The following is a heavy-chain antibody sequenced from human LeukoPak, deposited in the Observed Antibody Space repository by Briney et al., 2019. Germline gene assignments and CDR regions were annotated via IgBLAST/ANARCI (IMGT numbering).Heavy chain of an antibody. CDR3: ARDLSCSGGSCGSS. D-gene: IGHD2-15*01. V-gene: IGHV1-2*02. Sequence: ASVKVSCKASGYTFIYYYIYWVRQAPGQGLEWMGWINPNSGGTNYAQNFQGRVTMTRDTSITTAYMELSRLRSDDTAVYYCARDLSCSGGSCGSSWGQGTLVTVSS. CDR2: INPNSGGT. CDR1: GYTFIYYY. J-gene: IGHJ5*02.